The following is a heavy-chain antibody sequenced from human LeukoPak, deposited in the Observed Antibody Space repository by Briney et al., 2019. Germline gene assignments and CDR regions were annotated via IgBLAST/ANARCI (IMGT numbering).Heavy chain of an antibody. Sequence: SQTLSLTCAISGDSVSSNSAAWNWIIQSPSGGLEWLGRTYYRSKWNNDYAVSVKSRITINPDTSKNQCSLQLKSVTPEDTAVYFCAKGRPSYYGMDVWGQGTTVTVSS. CDR1: GDSVSSNSAA. CDR2: TYYRSKWNN. V-gene: IGHV6-1*01. J-gene: IGHJ6*02. CDR3: AKGRPSYYGMDV.